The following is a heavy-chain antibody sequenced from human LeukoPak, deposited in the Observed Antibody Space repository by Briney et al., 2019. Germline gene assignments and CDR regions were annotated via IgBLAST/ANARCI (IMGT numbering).Heavy chain of an antibody. J-gene: IGHJ3*02. Sequence: DPGGSLRLSCAASGFTFSSYSMNWVRQAPGKGLEWVSYISSSSSTIYYADSVKGRFTISRDNAKNSLYLQMNSLRAEDTAVYYCVVLDIVVVVAASDAFDIWGQGTMVTVSS. D-gene: IGHD2-15*01. CDR1: GFTFSSYS. CDR2: ISSSSSTI. CDR3: VVLDIVVVVAASDAFDI. V-gene: IGHV3-48*01.